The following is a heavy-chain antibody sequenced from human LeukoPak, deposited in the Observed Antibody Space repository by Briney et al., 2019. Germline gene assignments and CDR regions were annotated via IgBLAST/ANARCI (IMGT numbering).Heavy chain of an antibody. J-gene: IGHJ5*02. CDR1: GGSISSYY. CDR2: IYYSGST. V-gene: IGHV4-59*01. Sequence: SETLSLTCTVSGGSISSYYWSWIRQPPGKGLEWIGYIYYSGSTNYNPSLKSRVTISVDTSKNQFSLKLSSVTAADTAVYYCARISEPPRVWFDPWGQGTLVTVSS. CDR3: ARISEPPRVWFDP.